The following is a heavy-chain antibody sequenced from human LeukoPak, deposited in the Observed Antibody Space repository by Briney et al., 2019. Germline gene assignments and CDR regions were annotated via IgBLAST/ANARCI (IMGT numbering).Heavy chain of an antibody. Sequence: ASVTVSCKASGYTFTSYYMHWVGQAPGQGLEGMGLINPSGGSTSYAQKFQGRVTMTRDTSTSTVYMELSSLRSEDTAVYYCARAHYGDSPGGYWGQGTLVTVSS. CDR2: INPSGGST. D-gene: IGHD4-17*01. V-gene: IGHV1-46*01. CDR1: GYTFTSYY. CDR3: ARAHYGDSPGGY. J-gene: IGHJ4*02.